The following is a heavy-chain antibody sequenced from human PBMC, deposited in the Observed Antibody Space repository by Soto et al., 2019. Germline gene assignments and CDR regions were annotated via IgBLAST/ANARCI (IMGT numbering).Heavy chain of an antibody. CDR3: ARVLDSSGFDDAFDI. CDR2: IIPIFGTA. CDR1: GGTFSSYA. V-gene: IGHV1-69*01. D-gene: IGHD3-22*01. Sequence: QVQLEQSGAEVKKPGSSVKVSCKASGGTFSSYAISWVRQAPGQGLEWMGGIIPIFGTANYAQKFQGRVTITADESTSTAYMELSSLRSEDTAVYHCARVLDSSGFDDAFDIWGQGTMVTVSS. J-gene: IGHJ3*02.